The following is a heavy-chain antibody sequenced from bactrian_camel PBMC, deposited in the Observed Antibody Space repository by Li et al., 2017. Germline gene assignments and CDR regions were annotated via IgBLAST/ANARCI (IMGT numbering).Heavy chain of an antibody. J-gene: IGHJ4*01. D-gene: IGHD3*01. CDR2: MHSDGPTT. Sequence: QLVESGGGSVQAGGSLSLSCAASGFTFSTYYMSWVRQAPGNEREEVVSMHSDGPTTYTDSVKGRFTVSEDVDRRTLYLKMDNLKSTDTAMYYCALVRRTDRSRSCPSGAGYTFWGQGTQVTVS. CDR1: GFTFSTYY. CDR3: ALVRRTDRSRSCPSGAGYTF. V-gene: IGHV3S28*01.